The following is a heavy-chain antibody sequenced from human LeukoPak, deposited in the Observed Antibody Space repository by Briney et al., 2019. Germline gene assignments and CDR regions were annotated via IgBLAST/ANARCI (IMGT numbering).Heavy chain of an antibody. V-gene: IGHV3-74*01. J-gene: IGHJ4*02. Sequence: PGGSLRLSCAGSEFIFSSYWMHWVRHPPEKGLEWVFSIKSDGSATAYADSVKGRFSMSTDSAKYTASLHMNSLRVEDTAMYYCAMDINGDLFHVWGQGTPVTVSS. CDR3: AMDINGDLFHV. CDR2: IKSDGSAT. D-gene: IGHD2-2*03. CDR1: EFIFSSYW.